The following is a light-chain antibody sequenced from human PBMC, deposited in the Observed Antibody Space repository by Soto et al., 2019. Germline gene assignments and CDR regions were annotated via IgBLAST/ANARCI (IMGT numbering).Light chain of an antibody. CDR2: DVT. J-gene: IGLJ2*01. V-gene: IGLV2-14*01. Sequence: QSVLTQPASVSGSPGQSITISCTGTTSDVGGYNYVSWYQQHPGKAPKLLIHDVTIRPSGVSNRFSGSKSGNTASLTISLLQAEDESNYYCRSYTSSSTLVVFGGGTKLTVL. CDR1: TSDVGGYNY. CDR3: RSYTSSSTLVV.